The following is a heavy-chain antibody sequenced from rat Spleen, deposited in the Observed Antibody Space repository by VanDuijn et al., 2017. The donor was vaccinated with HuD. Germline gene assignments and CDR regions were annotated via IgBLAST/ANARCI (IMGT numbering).Heavy chain of an antibody. D-gene: IGHD4-3*01. V-gene: IGHV4-2*01. CDR1: GFNFNDYW. CDR3: VREDFGVDY. Sequence: EVKLVESGGGLVQPGRSLKLSCAASGFNFNDYWMGWVRQAPGKGLEWIGEINKDSSIIKYSPSLKDKFIISRDNAQNTLYLQMNKLGSEDTAIYYCVREDFGVDYWGQGVMVTVSS. CDR2: INKDSSII. J-gene: IGHJ2*01.